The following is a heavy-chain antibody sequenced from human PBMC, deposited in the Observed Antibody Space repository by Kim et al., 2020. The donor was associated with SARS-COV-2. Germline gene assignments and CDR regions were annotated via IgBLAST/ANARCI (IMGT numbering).Heavy chain of an antibody. J-gene: IGHJ3*02. CDR2: IWYDGSNK. CDR3: AREGIVATIGAGAFDI. V-gene: IGHV3-33*01. CDR1: GFTFSSYG. Sequence: GGSLRLSCAASGFTFSSYGMHWVRQAPGKGLEWVAVIWYDGSNKYYADSVKGRFTISRDNSKNTLYLQMNSLRAEDTAVYYCAREGIVATIGAGAFDIWGQRTMVTVSS. D-gene: IGHD5-12*01.